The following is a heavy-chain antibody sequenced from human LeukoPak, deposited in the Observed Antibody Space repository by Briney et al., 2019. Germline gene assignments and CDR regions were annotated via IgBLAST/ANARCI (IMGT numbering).Heavy chain of an antibody. CDR3: LRDRGYSTYDC. CDR2: ISGSGGST. J-gene: IGHJ4*02. D-gene: IGHD6-13*01. Sequence: GGSLRLSCAASGFTFSSYAMSWVRQAPGKGLECVSAISGSGGSTYYADSVKGRFTISRDNAKNSLYLQMNTLRAEDTAVYYCLRDRGYSTYDCWGQGTLVTVSS. CDR1: GFTFSSYA. V-gene: IGHV3-23*01.